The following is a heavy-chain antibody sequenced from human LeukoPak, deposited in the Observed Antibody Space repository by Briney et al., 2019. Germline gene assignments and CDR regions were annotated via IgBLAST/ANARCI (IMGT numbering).Heavy chain of an antibody. D-gene: IGHD3-22*01. CDR2: IIPIFGTA. CDR3: ARIADFVPVNRVYYDSSGYYLAFDI. V-gene: IGHV1-69*05. J-gene: IGHJ3*02. CDR1: GGTFSSYA. Sequence: SVKVSCKASGGTFSSYAISWVRQAPGQGLEWMGGIIPIFGTANYAQKFQGRVTITTDESTSTAYMELSRLRSEDTAVYYCARIADFVPVNRVYYDSSGYYLAFDIWGQGTMVTVSS.